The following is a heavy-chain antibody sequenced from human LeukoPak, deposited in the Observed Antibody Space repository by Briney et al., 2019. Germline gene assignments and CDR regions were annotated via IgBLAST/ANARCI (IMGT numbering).Heavy chain of an antibody. CDR3: ARGPENCSGGSCYSGDWFDP. V-gene: IGHV4-34*01. CDR2: INHSGST. D-gene: IGHD2-15*01. J-gene: IGHJ5*02. Sequence: SETLSLTCAVYGGSFSGYYWSWIRQPPGKGLEWSGEINHSGSTNYNPSLKSRVTISVDTSKNQFSLKLSSVTAADTAVYCCARGPENCSGGSCYSGDWFDPWGQGTLVTVSS. CDR1: GGSFSGYY.